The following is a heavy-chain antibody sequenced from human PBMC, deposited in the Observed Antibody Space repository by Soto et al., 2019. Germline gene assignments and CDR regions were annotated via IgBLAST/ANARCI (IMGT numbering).Heavy chain of an antibody. J-gene: IGHJ4*02. V-gene: IGHV1-46*03. CDR2: INPSGGHT. Sequence: PSVKVSCKASGNTFSNYYIHWVRQAPGQGLEWMGTINPSGGHTTYAQKFLGRVTMTRDTSTSTLYMELTSLRSEDTAVYYCARGGHVVVVTAAFDYWGQGTLVTVSS. D-gene: IGHD2-21*02. CDR3: ARGGHVVVVTAAFDY. CDR1: GNTFSNYY.